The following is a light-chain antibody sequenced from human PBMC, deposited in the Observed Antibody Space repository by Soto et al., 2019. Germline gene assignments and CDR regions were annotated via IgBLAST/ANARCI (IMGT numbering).Light chain of an antibody. V-gene: IGKV1-5*03. CDR2: KAS. J-gene: IGKJ1*01. CDR1: QTISSW. CDR3: QHSNSYSEA. Sequence: PMTQSASTLSGSVGDRVTITCRASQTISSWLAWYQQKPGKAPKLLIYKASTLKSGVPSRFSGSGSGTELTLTISSLQPDDFATYYCQHSNSYSEAFGQGTKVDIK.